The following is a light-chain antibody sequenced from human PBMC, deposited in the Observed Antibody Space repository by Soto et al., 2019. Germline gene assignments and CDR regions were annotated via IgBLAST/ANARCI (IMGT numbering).Light chain of an antibody. V-gene: IGLV2-14*01. Sequence: QSALTQPASVSGSPGQSITISCTGTSSDVGGYNYVSWYQQHPGKAPKFMIYDVSNRPSGVSNRFSGSKSGNTASLTISGLQAEDEAEYFXCSYTSSNTRPVVFGTGTRSPS. CDR2: DVS. J-gene: IGLJ1*01. CDR1: SSDVGGYNY. CDR3: CSYTSSNTRPVV.